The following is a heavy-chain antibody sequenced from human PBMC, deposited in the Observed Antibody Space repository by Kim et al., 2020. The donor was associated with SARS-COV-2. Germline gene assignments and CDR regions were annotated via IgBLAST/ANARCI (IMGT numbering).Heavy chain of an antibody. CDR3: ARGVSSAWTLRAWFDP. D-gene: IGHD3-22*01. CDR2: VDHSGTT. J-gene: IGHJ5*02. V-gene: IGHV4-4*02. Sequence: SETLSLTCVVSGASISSSSCWSWVRQPPGKGLEWIGEVDHSGTTSYNVSLKNRVSILVDKSKNQFSLRLTPVSAADTAVYYCARGVSSAWTLRAWFDPWGQGTLVTVS. CDR1: GASISSSSC.